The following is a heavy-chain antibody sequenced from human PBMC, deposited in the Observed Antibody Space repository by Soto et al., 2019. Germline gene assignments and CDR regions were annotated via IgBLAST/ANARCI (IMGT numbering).Heavy chain of an antibody. CDR2: ISAYNGNT. Sequence: ASVKVSSKASGYTFTSYGISWVRQAPGQGLEWMGWISAYNGNTNYAQKLQGRVTMTTDTSTTTAYIELRSVRSDDTAVYYCARATRYGDADNWFDTWGQGTLVTVSS. CDR3: ARATRYGDADNWFDT. CDR1: GYTFTSYG. V-gene: IGHV1-18*01. D-gene: IGHD4-17*01. J-gene: IGHJ5*02.